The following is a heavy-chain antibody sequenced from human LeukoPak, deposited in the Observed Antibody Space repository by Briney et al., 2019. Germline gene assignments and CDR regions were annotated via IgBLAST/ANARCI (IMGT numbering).Heavy chain of an antibody. D-gene: IGHD3-16*01. J-gene: IGHJ4*02. CDR2: LSGSGEST. Sequence: GGSLRLSCVASGFTFRSYVLSWVRQAPEKGLEWVSALSGSGESTYYADAVKGRFTISRDNSKNTVYLQMNGLRAEDTAVYHCAKVTYDYVWGSYENWGQGTLVTVSS. V-gene: IGHV3-23*01. CDR3: AKVTYDYVWGSYEN. CDR1: GFTFRSYV.